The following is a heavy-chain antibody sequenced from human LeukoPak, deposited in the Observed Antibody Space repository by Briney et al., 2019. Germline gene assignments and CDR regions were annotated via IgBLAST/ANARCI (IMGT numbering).Heavy chain of an antibody. CDR2: VDPEDGET. D-gene: IGHD4-23*01. CDR1: GYTFTDYY. J-gene: IGHJ4*02. V-gene: IGHV1-69-2*01. Sequence: ASMKVSCKVSGYTFTDYYMHWVQQAPGKGLEWMGLVDPEDGETIYAEKFQGRVTITADTSTDTAYMELSSLRSEDTAVYYCATVPYYGGNSYDYWGQGTLVTVSS. CDR3: ATVPYYGGNSYDY.